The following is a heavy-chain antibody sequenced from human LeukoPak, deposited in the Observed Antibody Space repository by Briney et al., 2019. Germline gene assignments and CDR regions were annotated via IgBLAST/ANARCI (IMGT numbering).Heavy chain of an antibody. V-gene: IGHV6-1*01. CDR2: TYYRSQWYY. CDR1: GDSVSSNIAT. Sequence: QTLSLTCVISGDSVSSNIATWNWIRQFQSRGLEWLGRTYYRSQWYYDYAVSVRSRITINPDTSKNQFSLQLSSVTPEDTAVYFCAKERSSWYYLDYWGEGMLVTVSS. J-gene: IGHJ4*02. D-gene: IGHD6-13*01. CDR3: AKERSSWYYLDY.